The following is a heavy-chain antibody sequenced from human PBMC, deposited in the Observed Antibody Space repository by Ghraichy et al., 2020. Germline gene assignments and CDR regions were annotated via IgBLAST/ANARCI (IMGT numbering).Heavy chain of an antibody. CDR3: ARVSTITIFGVVITYYFDY. CDR1: GFTFSSYW. Sequence: LSLTCAASGFTFSSYWMSWVRQAPGKGLEWVANIKQDGSEKYYVDSVKGRFTISRDNAKNSLYLQMNSLRAEDTAVYYCARVSTITIFGVVITYYFDYWGQGTLVTVSS. V-gene: IGHV3-7*03. D-gene: IGHD3-3*01. CDR2: IKQDGSEK. J-gene: IGHJ4*02.